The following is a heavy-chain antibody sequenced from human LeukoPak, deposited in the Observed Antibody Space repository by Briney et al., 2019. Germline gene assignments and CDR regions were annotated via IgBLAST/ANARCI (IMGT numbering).Heavy chain of an antibody. Sequence: SETLSLTCTVSGSSISSNSYYWSWIRQHPGKGLEWIGYIYYSGSTYYNPSLKSRVTISVDTSKNQFSLKLSSVTAADTAVYYCARAFLRTGIAYFDLWGRGTLVTVSS. CDR1: GSSISSNSYY. V-gene: IGHV4-31*03. D-gene: IGHD7-27*01. CDR2: IYYSGST. CDR3: ARAFLRTGIAYFDL. J-gene: IGHJ2*01.